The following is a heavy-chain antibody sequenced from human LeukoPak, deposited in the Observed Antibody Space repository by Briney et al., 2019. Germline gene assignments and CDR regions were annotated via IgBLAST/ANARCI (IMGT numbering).Heavy chain of an antibody. J-gene: IGHJ4*02. CDR2: ISGSGGST. V-gene: IGHV3-23*01. D-gene: IGHD2-2*01. Sequence: GGSLRLSCAASGFTFSSYAMSWVRQAPGKGLEWVSAISGSGGSTYYADSVKGRSTISRDNSKNTLYLQMNSLRAEDTAVYYCAKDGYQLLAPHFDYWAREPWSPSPQ. CDR3: AKDGYQLLAPHFDY. CDR1: GFTFSSYA.